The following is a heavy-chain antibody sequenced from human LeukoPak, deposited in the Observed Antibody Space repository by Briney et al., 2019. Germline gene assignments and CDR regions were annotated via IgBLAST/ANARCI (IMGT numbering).Heavy chain of an antibody. J-gene: IGHJ4*02. Sequence: PSETLSLTCTVSAYSISSGYYWGWIRQPPGKGLEWIGSIYHSGSTYYNPSLKSRVTISVDTSKSQFSLMLSSLIAADTAVYYCARGPRMVQGVITTFDSWGQGTLVTVSS. CDR3: ARGPRMVQGVITTFDS. CDR2: IYHSGST. D-gene: IGHD3-10*01. CDR1: AYSISSGYY. V-gene: IGHV4-38-2*02.